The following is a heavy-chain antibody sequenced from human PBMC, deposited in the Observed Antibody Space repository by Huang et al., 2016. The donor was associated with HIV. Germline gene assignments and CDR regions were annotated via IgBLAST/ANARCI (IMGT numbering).Heavy chain of an antibody. Sequence: EVQLVESGGGLVKPGGSLRLSCAASGFSLGSYNMYWVRQTAGKGLQWVSSIRPSSSFIDYADSVKGRFSISRDNAKNSLYLQMNNLRGEDTAVYYCARDRGQQLSPFDSWGQGTLVTVSS. CDR3: ARDRGQQLSPFDS. CDR1: GFSLGSYN. D-gene: IGHD6-13*01. J-gene: IGHJ4*02. V-gene: IGHV3-21*01. CDR2: IRPSSSFI.